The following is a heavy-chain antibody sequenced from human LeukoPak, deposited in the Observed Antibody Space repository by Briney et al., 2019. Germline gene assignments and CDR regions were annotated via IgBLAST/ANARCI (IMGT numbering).Heavy chain of an antibody. D-gene: IGHD6-13*01. CDR2: VNAGNGNT. V-gene: IGHV1-3*01. CDR3: ARGHWYSSSWYFDY. CDR1: GYTFTSSV. Sequence: ASVKVSCKASGYTFTSSVIHWVRQAPGQGLEWMGWVNAGNGNTKYSQKFQGRVTITRDTSASTAYMELSSLRSEDTAVYYCARGHWYSSSWYFDYWGQGALVTVSS. J-gene: IGHJ4*02.